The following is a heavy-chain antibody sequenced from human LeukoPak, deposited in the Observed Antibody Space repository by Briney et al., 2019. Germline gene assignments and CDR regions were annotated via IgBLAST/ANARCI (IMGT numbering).Heavy chain of an antibody. J-gene: IGHJ4*02. CDR1: GGSISSYY. CDR3: ARGSYYDFWSGFNLDY. CDR2: IYYSGSS. V-gene: IGHV4-59*01. D-gene: IGHD3-3*01. Sequence: KASETLSLTCTVSGGSISSYYWSWIRQPPGKGLEWMGYIYYSGSSNYNPSLKSRVTISVDTSKNQFSLKLSSVTAADTAVYYCARGSYYDFWSGFNLDYWGQGTLVTVSS.